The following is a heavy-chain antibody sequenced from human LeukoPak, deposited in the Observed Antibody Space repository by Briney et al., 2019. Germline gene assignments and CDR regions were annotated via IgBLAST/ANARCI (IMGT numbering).Heavy chain of an antibody. D-gene: IGHD2-2*01. Sequence: PGGSLRLSCAASGFTVSTYYMTWVRQAPGKGLECVSVIYSGGSTYYADSVKGRFTVSRDNSKNTLYLQMNSLRAEDTAMYYCARGIGYCTSTTCLLPFDYWGQGTLVTVSS. CDR2: IYSGGST. J-gene: IGHJ4*02. V-gene: IGHV3-53*01. CDR3: ARGIGYCTSTTCLLPFDY. CDR1: GFTVSTYY.